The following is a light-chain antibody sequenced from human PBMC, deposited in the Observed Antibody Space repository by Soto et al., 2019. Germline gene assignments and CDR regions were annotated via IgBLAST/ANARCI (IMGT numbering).Light chain of an antibody. Sequence: QSVLTQPPSASGSPGQSVTISCTGTSSDVGGYNYVSWHQQHPGKAPKLMIYEVSKRPSGVPDRFSGSKSGNTASLTVSGLQPEDEADYYCSSYAGSNKSVFGTGTKGTVL. CDR3: SSYAGSNKSV. J-gene: IGLJ1*01. V-gene: IGLV2-8*01. CDR1: SSDVGGYNY. CDR2: EVS.